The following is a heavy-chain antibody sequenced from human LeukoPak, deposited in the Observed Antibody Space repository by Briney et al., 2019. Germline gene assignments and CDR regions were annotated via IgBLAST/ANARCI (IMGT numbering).Heavy chain of an antibody. CDR1: GFTFDDYA. CDR3: AKDTLVGATTGAFDI. V-gene: IGHV3-9*03. J-gene: IGHJ3*02. Sequence: GRSLRLSCAASGFTFDDYAMHWVRQDPGKGLEWVSGNSWNSGSIVYADSVKGRFTISRDNAKNSLYLQMNSLRAEDMALYYCAKDTLVGATTGAFDIWGQGTMVTVSS. CDR2: NSWNSGSI. D-gene: IGHD1-26*01.